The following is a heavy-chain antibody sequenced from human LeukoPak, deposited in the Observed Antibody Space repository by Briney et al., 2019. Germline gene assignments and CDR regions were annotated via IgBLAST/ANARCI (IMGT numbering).Heavy chain of an antibody. CDR3: ARVGSSSCVDP. D-gene: IGHD6-13*01. CDR2: IYYSGST. J-gene: IGHJ5*02. CDR1: GGSISSGGYY. V-gene: IGHV4-31*03. Sequence: SETLSLTCTVSGGSISSGGYYWSWIRQHPGKGLEWIGYIYYSGSTYYNPSLKSRVTISADTSKNQFSLKLSSVTAADTAVYYCARVGSSSCVDPWGQGTLVTVSS.